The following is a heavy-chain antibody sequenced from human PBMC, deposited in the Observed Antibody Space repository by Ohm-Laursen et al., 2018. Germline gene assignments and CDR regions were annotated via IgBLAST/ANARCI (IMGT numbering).Heavy chain of an antibody. CDR2: ISGSGSRT. CDR1: GFTFSSYA. Sequence: SLRLSCTASGFTFSSYAMNWVRQAPGKGLEWVSGISGSGSRTYYADSVKGRFTISRDNSKNTLYLQMNSLRAEDTAVYYCAKGPTKIAAAGYRTSYYYGMDVWGQGTTVTVSS. V-gene: IGHV3-23*01. CDR3: AKGPTKIAAAGYRTSYYYGMDV. J-gene: IGHJ6*02. D-gene: IGHD6-13*01.